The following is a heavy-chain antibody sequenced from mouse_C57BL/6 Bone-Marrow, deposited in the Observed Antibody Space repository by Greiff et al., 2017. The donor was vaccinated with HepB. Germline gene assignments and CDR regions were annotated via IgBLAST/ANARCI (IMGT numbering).Heavy chain of an antibody. CDR3: ARDNYGSRRYFDV. CDR1: GFTFSSYA. J-gene: IGHJ1*03. D-gene: IGHD1-1*01. CDR2: ISDGGSYT. V-gene: IGHV5-4*01. Sequence: EVQLVESGGGLVKPGGSLKLSCAASGFTFSSYAMSWVRQTPEQRLEWVATISDGGSYTYYPDNVKGRFTISRDNAKNNLYLQMSHLKSEDTAMYYCARDNYGSRRYFDVWGTGTTVTVSS.